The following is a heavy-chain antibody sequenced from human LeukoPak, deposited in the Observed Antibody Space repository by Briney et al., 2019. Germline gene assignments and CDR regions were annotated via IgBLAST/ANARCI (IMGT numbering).Heavy chain of an antibody. V-gene: IGHV5-51*01. Sequence: GESLKISCKASGYSFTNYWIGWVRQMPGKGLEWMGIVYPGDSDTKYSPSFQGQVTISADKSISTAYLQWSSLEASDTAMYYCARPSITYSSSWYGEFYFDYWGQGTLVTVSS. CDR3: ARPSITYSSSWYGEFYFDY. J-gene: IGHJ4*02. D-gene: IGHD6-13*01. CDR2: VYPGDSDT. CDR1: GYSFTNYW.